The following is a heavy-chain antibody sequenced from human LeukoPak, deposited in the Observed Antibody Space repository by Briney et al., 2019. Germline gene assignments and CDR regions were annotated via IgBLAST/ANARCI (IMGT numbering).Heavy chain of an antibody. D-gene: IGHD4-17*01. J-gene: IGHJ4*02. CDR2: ISGYNGNT. V-gene: IGHV1-18*01. CDR3: ARDYGDYPSY. CDR1: GYSFTSDG. Sequence: GASVKVSCKASGYSFTSDGITWVRQAPGQGLEWMGWISGYNGNTKYAQKFQGRVTMTTDTSTSTAYMELRSLRSDDTAVYYCARDYGDYPSYWGQGTLVTVSS.